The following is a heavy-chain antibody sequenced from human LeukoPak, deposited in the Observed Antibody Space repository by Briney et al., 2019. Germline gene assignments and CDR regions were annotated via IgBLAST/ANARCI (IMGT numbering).Heavy chain of an antibody. D-gene: IGHD3-22*01. V-gene: IGHV1-2*02. CDR3: ATRREDYYDSSGY. Sequence: ASVKVSCKASGYTFTGYYMHWVRQAPGQGLEWMGWINPNSGGTNYAQKFQGRVTMTRNTSISTAYMELSSLRSEDTAVYYCATRREDYYDSSGYWGQGTLVTVSS. CDR1: GYTFTGYY. CDR2: INPNSGGT. J-gene: IGHJ4*02.